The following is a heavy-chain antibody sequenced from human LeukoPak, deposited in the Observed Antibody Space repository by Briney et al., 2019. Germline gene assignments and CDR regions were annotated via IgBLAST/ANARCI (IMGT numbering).Heavy chain of an antibody. Sequence: SETLSLTCTVSGGSISSYYWSWIRQPPGKGLEWIGYFYYSGSTNYNPSLKSRVTISVDTSKNQFSLKLSSVTAAGTAVYYCARGPYCSSTSCPGDWFDPWGQGTLVTVSS. CDR1: GGSISSYY. CDR3: ARGPYCSSTSCPGDWFDP. CDR2: FYYSGST. D-gene: IGHD2-2*01. V-gene: IGHV4-59*01. J-gene: IGHJ5*02.